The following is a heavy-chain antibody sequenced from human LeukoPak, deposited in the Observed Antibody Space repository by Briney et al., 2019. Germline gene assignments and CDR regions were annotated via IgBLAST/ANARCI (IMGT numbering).Heavy chain of an antibody. CDR3: ARTRNNYYYYYGMDV. CDR1: GGSISSYY. Sequence: PSETLSLTCTVSGGSISSYYWSWIRQPPGKGLEWIGYIYYSGSTNYNPSLKSRVTISVDTSKNQFSLKLSSVTAADTAVYYCARTRNNYYYYYGMDVWGQGTTVTVSS. D-gene: IGHD2-2*01. V-gene: IGHV4-59*01. CDR2: IYYSGST. J-gene: IGHJ6*02.